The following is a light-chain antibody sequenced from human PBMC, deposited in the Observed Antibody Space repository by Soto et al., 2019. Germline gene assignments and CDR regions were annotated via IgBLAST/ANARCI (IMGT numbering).Light chain of an antibody. CDR2: DDN. J-gene: IGLJ1*01. CDR3: GSWDSSLSAYV. Sequence: TQPPSVSAAPGQKVTISCSGSSSNIGGNSVSWYQQLPGTAPKLLIYDDNKRPSGIPDRFSGSKSGTSATLGITGLQTGDEADYYCGSWDSSLSAYVFGTGTKVTVL. CDR1: SSNIGGNS. V-gene: IGLV1-51*01.